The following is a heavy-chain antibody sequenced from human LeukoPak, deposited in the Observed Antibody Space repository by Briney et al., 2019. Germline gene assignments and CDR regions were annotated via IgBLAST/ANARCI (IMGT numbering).Heavy chain of an antibody. V-gene: IGHV4-31*03. CDR3: ARERGFVLMVPKTDDAFDI. Sequence: SETLSLTCTVSGGSIXSGGYYWSWLRQHPGTGLEWIGYIYYSGSTYYNPSLKSRVTISVDTSKNQFSLKLSSVTAADTAVYYCARERGFVLMVPKTDDAFDIWGQGTMVTVSS. J-gene: IGHJ3*02. D-gene: IGHD2-8*01. CDR2: IYYSGST. CDR1: GGSIXSGGYY.